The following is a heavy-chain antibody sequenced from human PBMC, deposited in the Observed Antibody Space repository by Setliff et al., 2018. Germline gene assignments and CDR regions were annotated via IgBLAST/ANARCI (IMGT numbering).Heavy chain of an antibody. CDR3: AGGGGWIQLFDY. Sequence: PSETLSLTCTVSGGSISTKNYYWGWIRQPPGKGLEWIGNIYYSGGTYYSPSLKSRVTISVDTSENQFSLKLNSVPAADTAVYYCAGGGGWIQLFDYWGLGTQVTVSS. J-gene: IGHJ4*02. CDR2: IYYSGGT. D-gene: IGHD5-18*01. V-gene: IGHV4-39*01. CDR1: GGSISTKNYY.